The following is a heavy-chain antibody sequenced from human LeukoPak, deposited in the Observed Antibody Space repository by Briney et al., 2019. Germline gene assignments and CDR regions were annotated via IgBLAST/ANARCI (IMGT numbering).Heavy chain of an antibody. V-gene: IGHV3-9*01. Sequence: GGSLRLSCAASGFTFSSYAMHWVRQPPGKGLEWVSGISWNSGSIGYADSVKGRFTISRDNAKNSLYLQMNSLRAEDTALYYCAKDPLSGYDILTGPNWFDPWGQGTLVTVSS. J-gene: IGHJ5*02. CDR2: ISWNSGSI. D-gene: IGHD3-9*01. CDR1: GFTFSSYA. CDR3: AKDPLSGYDILTGPNWFDP.